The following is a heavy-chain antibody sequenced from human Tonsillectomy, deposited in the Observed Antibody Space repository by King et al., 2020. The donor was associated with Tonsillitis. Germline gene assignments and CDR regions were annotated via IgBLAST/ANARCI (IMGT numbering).Heavy chain of an antibody. V-gene: IGHV3-23*04. Sequence: EVQLVEFGGGLVQPGGSLRLSCAASGFTFSSYAMSWVRQAPGKGLGWVSAISGSGGSTDYADSVKGRFTISRDNSKNTLYLQMNSLRAEDTAVYYCATGNDYGDYVDAFDIWGQGTMVTVSS. J-gene: IGHJ3*02. CDR1: GFTFSSYA. D-gene: IGHD4-17*01. CDR3: ATGNDYGDYVDAFDI. CDR2: ISGSGGST.